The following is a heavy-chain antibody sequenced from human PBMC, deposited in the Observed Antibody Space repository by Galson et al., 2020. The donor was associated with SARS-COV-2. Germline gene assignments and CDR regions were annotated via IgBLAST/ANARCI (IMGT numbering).Heavy chain of an antibody. CDR2: ISHSGGT. V-gene: IGHV4-30-2*01. D-gene: IGHD4-17*01. Sequence: SETLSLTCAVSGTSISSGSYSWNWIRQPPGKGLEWIGYISHSGGTYYNPSLKSRVTISGDRSKNQFSLRLSSVTAADTAVYYCARLHYGDYAPASLAIWGPGTRVPV. CDR1: GTSISSGSYS. CDR3: ARLHYGDYAPASLAI. J-gene: IGHJ3*02.